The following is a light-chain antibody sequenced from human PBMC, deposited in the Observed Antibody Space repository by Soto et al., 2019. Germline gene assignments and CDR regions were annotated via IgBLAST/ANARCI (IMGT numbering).Light chain of an antibody. CDR1: SSNIGSNY. J-gene: IGLJ2*01. CDR2: RRN. V-gene: IGLV1-47*01. Sequence: QSVLTQPPSASGTPGQRVTISCSGSSSNIGSNYIYWYHHLPGTAPKLLIYRRNQRPSGVPDRLSGSKSGTSASQAISGLRSEDEADYYCAPWDDSLSAHVLFGGGTKVT. CDR3: APWDDSLSAHVL.